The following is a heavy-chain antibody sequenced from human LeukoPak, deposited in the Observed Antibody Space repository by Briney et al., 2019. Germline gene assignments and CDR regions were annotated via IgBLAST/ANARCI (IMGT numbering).Heavy chain of an antibody. J-gene: IGHJ4*02. CDR1: GFTFSGSA. Sequence: GGSLRLSCAASGFTFSGSALHWVRQASGEGLEWVGRIRTKASSYATAYTASVRGRFTISRDDSKNTTYLQMNSLKTEDTAVYYCTRQPPATGTSDYWGQGTLVTVSS. CDR3: TRQPPATGTSDY. V-gene: IGHV3-73*01. D-gene: IGHD6-13*01. CDR2: IRTKASSYAT.